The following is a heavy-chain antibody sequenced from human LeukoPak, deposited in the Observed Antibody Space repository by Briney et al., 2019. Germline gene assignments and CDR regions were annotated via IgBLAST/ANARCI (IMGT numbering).Heavy chain of an antibody. CDR1: GGSISSYY. CDR2: IYYSGST. V-gene: IGHV4-59*01. CDR3: ATQGGYSSSWYAFHYGMDV. J-gene: IGHJ6*02. Sequence: LETLSLTCTVSGGSISSYYWSWIRQPPGKGLEWIGYIYYSGSTNYNPSLKSRVTISVDTSKNQFSLKLSSVTAADTAVYYCATQGGYSSSWYAFHYGMDVWGQGTTVTVSS. D-gene: IGHD6-13*01.